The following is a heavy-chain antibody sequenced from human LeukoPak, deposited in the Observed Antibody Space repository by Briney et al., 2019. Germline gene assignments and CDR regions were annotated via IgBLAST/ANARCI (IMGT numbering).Heavy chain of an antibody. V-gene: IGHV1-69*05. Sequence: SVKVSCKASGGTFSSYAISWVRQAPGQGLEWMGGIIPIFGTANYAQMFQGRVTITTDESTSTAYMELGSLRSEDTAVYYCAIPGDYYGSGSYYNDNDYWGQGTLVTVSS. CDR2: IIPIFGTA. D-gene: IGHD3-10*01. CDR1: GGTFSSYA. J-gene: IGHJ4*02. CDR3: AIPGDYYGSGSYYNDNDY.